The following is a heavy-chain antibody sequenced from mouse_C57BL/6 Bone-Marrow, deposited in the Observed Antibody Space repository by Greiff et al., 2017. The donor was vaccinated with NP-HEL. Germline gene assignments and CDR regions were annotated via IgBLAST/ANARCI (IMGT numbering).Heavy chain of an antibody. D-gene: IGHD2-5*01. V-gene: IGHV7-1*01. CDR1: GFTFSDFY. J-gene: IGHJ4*01. CDR2: SRNKANDYTT. CDR3: ARDAWSNWSMDY. Sequence: DVKLVESGGGLVQSGRSLRLSCATSGFTFSDFYMEWVRQAPGKGLEWIAASRNKANDYTTEYSASVKGRFIVSRDTSQSILYLQMNALRAEDTAIYYCARDAWSNWSMDYWGQGTSVTVSS.